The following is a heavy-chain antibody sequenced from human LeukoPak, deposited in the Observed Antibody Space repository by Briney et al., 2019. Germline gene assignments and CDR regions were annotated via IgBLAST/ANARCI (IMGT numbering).Heavy chain of an antibody. CDR3: ARDGSLGYYDSSGYSPFDP. V-gene: IGHV1-69*04. J-gene: IGHJ5*02. D-gene: IGHD3-22*01. CDR2: IIPILGIA. CDR1: GGTFSSYA. Sequence: SVKVSCKASGGTFSSYAIRWVRPAPGQGLEWMGRIIPILGIANYAQKFQGRVTITADKSTSTAYMELSSLRSEDTAVYYCARDGSLGYYDSSGYSPFDPWGQGTLVTVSS.